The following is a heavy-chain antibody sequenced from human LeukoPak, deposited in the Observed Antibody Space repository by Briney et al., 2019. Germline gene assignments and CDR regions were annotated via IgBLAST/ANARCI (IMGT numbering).Heavy chain of an antibody. CDR2: INPNSGGT. CDR3: ARDQEAYGGIPDY. V-gene: IGHV1-2*02. CDR1: GYTFTGYY. D-gene: IGHD4-23*01. J-gene: IGHJ4*02. Sequence: ASVKVSYKASGYTFTGYYMHWVRQAPGQGLEGMGWINPNSGGTNYAQKFQGRVTMTRDTSISTAYMELSRLRSDDTAVYYCARDQEAYGGIPDYWGQGTLVTVSS.